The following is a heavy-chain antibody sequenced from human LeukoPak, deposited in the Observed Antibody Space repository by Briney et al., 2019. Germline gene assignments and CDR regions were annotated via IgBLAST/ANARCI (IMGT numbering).Heavy chain of an antibody. J-gene: IGHJ4*02. V-gene: IGHV4-4*07. CDR2: IYTSGST. CDR3: ARDLYSSGWYAVGDY. D-gene: IGHD6-19*01. Sequence: SETLSLTCTVSGGSISSYYWSWLRQPAGKGREGIGSIYTSGSTNYNPSLKSRINMSVDTSKNQFSLKLSSVTAADTAVYYCARDLYSSGWYAVGDYWGQGTLVTVSS. CDR1: GGSISSYY.